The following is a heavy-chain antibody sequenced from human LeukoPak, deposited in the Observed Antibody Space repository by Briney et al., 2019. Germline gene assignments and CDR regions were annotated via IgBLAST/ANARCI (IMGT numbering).Heavy chain of an antibody. CDR2: IYYSGST. CDR3: ARHFDAFDI. CDR1: GGSISSSSYY. J-gene: IGHJ3*02. Sequence: KPSETLSLTCTVSGGSISSSSYYWGWIRQPPGKGLEWIGSIYYSGSTYYNPSLKSRVTISVDTSKNQFSLTLSSVTAADTAVYYCARHFDAFDIWGPGTMVTVSS. V-gene: IGHV4-39*01.